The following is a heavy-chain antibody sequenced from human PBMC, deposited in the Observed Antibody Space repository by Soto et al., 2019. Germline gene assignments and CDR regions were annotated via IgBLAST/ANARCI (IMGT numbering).Heavy chain of an antibody. J-gene: IGHJ4*02. D-gene: IGHD1-1*01. CDR1: GGTFSSYA. V-gene: IGHV1-69*13. Sequence: SVKVSCKASGGTFSSYAISWVRQAPGQGLEWMGGIIPIFGTANYAQKFQGRVTITADESTSTAYMELSRLRSDDTAVYYCARGRGTRLSDFDYWGQGTLVTVSS. CDR2: IIPIFGTA. CDR3: ARGRGTRLSDFDY.